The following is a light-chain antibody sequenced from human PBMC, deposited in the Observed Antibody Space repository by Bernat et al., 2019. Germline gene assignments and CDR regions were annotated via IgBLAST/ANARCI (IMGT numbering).Light chain of an antibody. J-gene: IGLJ3*02. CDR2: SNS. V-gene: IGLV1-47*02. Sequence: QSVLTQPPSASGTPGQRVTISCSGSSSNIGSNYVYWYQQFPGTAPKLLIYSNSQRPSGVPDRFSGSKSGTSAALAISGLRSEDEADYYCATWDDSLSGRVFGGGTKLTVI. CDR3: ATWDDSLSGRV. CDR1: SSNIGSNY.